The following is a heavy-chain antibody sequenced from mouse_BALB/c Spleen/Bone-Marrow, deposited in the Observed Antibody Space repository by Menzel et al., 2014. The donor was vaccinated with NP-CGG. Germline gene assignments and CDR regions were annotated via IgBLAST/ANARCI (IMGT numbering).Heavy chain of an antibody. Sequence: VKLVESGPKLVKPGASVKIACKVSGYPFSSSWMNWVKQRPGQGLEWIGRIYPGDGNTNYNGKFKGKATLTADKSSSTASMHLSSLTSVDSAVYFCARSGYGNYVDYWGQGTSLTVSS. CDR3: ARSGYGNYVDY. CDR2: IYPGDGNT. D-gene: IGHD2-10*02. V-gene: IGHV1-82*01. J-gene: IGHJ2*03. CDR1: GYPFSSSW.